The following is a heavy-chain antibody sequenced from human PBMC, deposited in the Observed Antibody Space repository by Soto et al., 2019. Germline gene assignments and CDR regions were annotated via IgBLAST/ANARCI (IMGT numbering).Heavy chain of an antibody. D-gene: IGHD2-21*01. J-gene: IGHJ5*02. CDR3: ATIAPHNWFDP. CDR1: GFTFSSYW. CDR2: INSDGSST. Sequence: EVQLVESGGGLVQPGGSLRLSCAASGFTFSSYWMHWVRQAPGKGLVWVSRINSDGSSTSYADSVKGRFTISRDNAKNTLYLQMNSLRAEDAAVYYCATIAPHNWFDPWGQGTLVTVSS. V-gene: IGHV3-74*01.